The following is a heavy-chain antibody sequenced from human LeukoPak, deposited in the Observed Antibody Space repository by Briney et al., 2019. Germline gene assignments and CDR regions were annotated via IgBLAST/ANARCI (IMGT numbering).Heavy chain of an antibody. CDR2: IYHSGST. V-gene: IGHV4-30-2*01. J-gene: IGHJ4*02. D-gene: IGHD3-3*02. CDR1: GGSISSGGCY. CDR3: ARVSSIRAIDY. Sequence: PSETLSLTCTVSGGSISSGGCYWSWIRQPPGKGLEWIGYIYHSGSTYYNPSLKSRVTISVDRSKNQFSLKLSSVTAADTAVYYCARVSSIRAIDYWGQGTLVTVSS.